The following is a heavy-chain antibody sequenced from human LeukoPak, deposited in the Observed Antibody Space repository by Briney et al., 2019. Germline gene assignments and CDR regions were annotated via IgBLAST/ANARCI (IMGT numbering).Heavy chain of an antibody. CDR2: IYYSGST. V-gene: IGHV4-39*01. CDR3: ARSRLGSITMIVVVTTYYFDY. CDR1: GGSISSSSYY. J-gene: IGHJ4*02. D-gene: IGHD3-22*01. Sequence: SETLSLTCTVSGGSISSSSYYWGWIRQPPGKGLEWIGSIYYSGSTYYNPSLKSRVTISVDTSKNQFSLKPSSVTAADTAVYYCARSRLGSITMIVVVTTYYFDYWGQGTLVTVSS.